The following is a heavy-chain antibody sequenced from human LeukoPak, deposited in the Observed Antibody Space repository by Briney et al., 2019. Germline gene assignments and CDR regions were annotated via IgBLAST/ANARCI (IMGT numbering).Heavy chain of an antibody. D-gene: IGHD4-17*01. J-gene: IGHJ4*02. Sequence: ASVKVSCNASGYTFTGYYFHWVRQAPGQGLEWMGRINPNSGGTNYAQKFQGRVTMTRDTSISTAYMELSRLRSDDTAVYYCARVGYGDYVIDYWGQGTLVTVSS. V-gene: IGHV1-2*06. CDR2: INPNSGGT. CDR3: ARVGYGDYVIDY. CDR1: GYTFTGYY.